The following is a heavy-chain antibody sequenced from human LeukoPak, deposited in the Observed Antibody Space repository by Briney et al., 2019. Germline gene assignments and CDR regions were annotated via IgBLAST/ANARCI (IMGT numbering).Heavy chain of an antibody. J-gene: IGHJ6*03. CDR3: ARGQPVYYYYYYMDV. CDR1: GFTVSSNY. CDR2: IYSGGST. Sequence: GGSLRLSCAASGFTVSSNYMSWVRQAPGKGLEWVSVIYSGGSTYYADSVKGRFTISRDNSKNTLYLQMNSLRAEDTGVYYCARGQPVYYYYYYMDVWGEGTTVTVSS. V-gene: IGHV3-53*01. D-gene: IGHD2/OR15-2a*01.